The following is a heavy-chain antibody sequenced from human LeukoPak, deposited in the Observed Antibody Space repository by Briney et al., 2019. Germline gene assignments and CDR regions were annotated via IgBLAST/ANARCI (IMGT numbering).Heavy chain of an antibody. CDR3: AKGLVGTEYFQH. CDR1: GFTFSSSA. D-gene: IGHD2-8*02. CDR2: ISNNGGYT. Sequence: GGSLRLSCAASGFTFSSSAMSWVRQAPGKGLEWVSAISNNGGYTYYADSVQGRFTISRDNSKNTLSLQMNSLRAEDTAVYHCAKGLVGTEYFQHWGQGTLVTVSS. J-gene: IGHJ1*01. V-gene: IGHV3-23*01.